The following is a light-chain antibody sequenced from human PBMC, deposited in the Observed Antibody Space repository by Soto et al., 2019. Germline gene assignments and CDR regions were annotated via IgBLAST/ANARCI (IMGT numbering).Light chain of an antibody. V-gene: IGLV1-47*01. Sequence: QSVLTQPPSASGTPGQRVTISCSGSNSNIGSNPVYWYQQLPGTAPKLVIHTNDQRPSGVPDRFSGSKSGTSASLAITGLQAEDEADYYCQSYDSRLSGYVFGTGTKVTVL. CDR2: TND. CDR3: QSYDSRLSGYV. CDR1: NSNIGSNP. J-gene: IGLJ1*01.